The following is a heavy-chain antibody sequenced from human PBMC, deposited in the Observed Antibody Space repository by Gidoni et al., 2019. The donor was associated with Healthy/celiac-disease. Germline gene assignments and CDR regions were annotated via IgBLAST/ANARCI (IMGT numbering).Heavy chain of an antibody. CDR3: ARSYYDFWSGSDKDAFDI. J-gene: IGHJ3*02. CDR2: ISSSGSTI. CDR1: GFTFSSYS. V-gene: IGHV3-21*01. D-gene: IGHD3-3*01. Sequence: EVQLVESGGGLVKPGGSLRLSCAASGFTFSSYSMNWVRQAPGKGLEWVSSISSSGSTIYYADSVKGRFTISRDNAKNSLYLQMNSLRAEDTAVYYCARSYYDFWSGSDKDAFDIWGQGTMVTVSS.